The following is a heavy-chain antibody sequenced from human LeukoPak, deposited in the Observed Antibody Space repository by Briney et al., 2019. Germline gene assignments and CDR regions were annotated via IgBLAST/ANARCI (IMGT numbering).Heavy chain of an antibody. Sequence: GASVKVSCKASGGTFSSYAISWVRQAPGQGLEWMGRIIPILGIANYAQKFQGRVTITADKSTSTAYTELSSLRSEDTAVYYCARDRVVVVVAATRRAYYFDYWGQGTLVTVSS. CDR3: ARDRVVVVVAATRRAYYFDY. V-gene: IGHV1-69*04. CDR2: IIPILGIA. D-gene: IGHD2-15*01. CDR1: GGTFSSYA. J-gene: IGHJ4*02.